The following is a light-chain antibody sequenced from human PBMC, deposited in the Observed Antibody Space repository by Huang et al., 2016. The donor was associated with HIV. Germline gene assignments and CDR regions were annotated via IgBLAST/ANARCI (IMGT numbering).Light chain of an antibody. CDR2: AAS. J-gene: IGKJ2*01. Sequence: ETVMTQSPAILSVSPGESATLSCRASHSVKSDLAWYQQKPGRPPRLLIYAASTRATGVPPRFSGSGSETEFTLTISDLQSEDFALYYCQHYNNWPPRYTFGQGTKLDIK. V-gene: IGKV3-15*01. CDR1: HSVKSD. CDR3: QHYNNWPPRYT.